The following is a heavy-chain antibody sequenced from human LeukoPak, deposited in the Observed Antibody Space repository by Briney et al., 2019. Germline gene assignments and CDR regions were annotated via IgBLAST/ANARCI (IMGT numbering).Heavy chain of an antibody. V-gene: IGHV3-66*02. CDR2: IYSGGST. D-gene: IGHD5-12*01. CDR1: GFTVSSNY. Sequence: GGSLRLSCAASGFTVSSNYMSWVRQAPGKGLGWVSVIYSGGSTYYADSVKGRFTISRDNSKNPLDLQRNSLRAQDTALNYWAIRYKLDYWGQGTLVTVSS. J-gene: IGHJ4*02. CDR3: AIRYKLDY.